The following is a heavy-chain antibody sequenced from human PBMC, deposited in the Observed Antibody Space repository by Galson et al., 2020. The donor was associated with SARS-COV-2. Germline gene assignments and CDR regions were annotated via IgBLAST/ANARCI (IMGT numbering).Heavy chain of an antibody. CDR1: GYSFTSYW. CDR3: GIFLAAAGTDYWFDP. V-gene: IGHV5-51*01. D-gene: IGHD6-13*01. CDR2: IYHGDSDT. Sequence: GESLKISCKGSGYSFTSYWIGWVRQMPGKGLEWMGIIYHGDSDTRYSPSFQGQVTISADKSISTDYLQWSSLKASDTAMYYCGIFLAAAGTDYWFDPWGQGSLVTVSS. J-gene: IGHJ5*02.